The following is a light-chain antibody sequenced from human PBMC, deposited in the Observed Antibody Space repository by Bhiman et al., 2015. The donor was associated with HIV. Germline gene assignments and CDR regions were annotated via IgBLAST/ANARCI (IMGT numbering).Light chain of an antibody. J-gene: IGLJ2*01. Sequence: QSALTQPASVSGSPGQSITISCTGTGSDVGGYNHVSWYQQHPGKAPKLMISNVSRRPSGVSNRFSGSKSGNTASLTISGLQTEDEADYYCSSYTTSTTVLFGGGTKLTVL. V-gene: IGLV2-14*03. CDR2: NVS. CDR1: GSDVGGYNH. CDR3: SSYTTSTTVL.